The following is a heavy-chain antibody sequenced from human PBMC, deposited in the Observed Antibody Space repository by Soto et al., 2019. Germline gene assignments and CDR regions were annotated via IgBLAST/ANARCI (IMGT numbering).Heavy chain of an antibody. CDR3: SRHEWGGSADRPLDY. J-gene: IGHJ4*02. CDR1: SGSVRSSSYY. V-gene: IGHV4-39*01. CDR2: IYYSERT. D-gene: IGHD2-2*01. Sequence: QLRLRESGPGLVKSSVTLSLTCTVSSGSVRSSSYYWGMIRQRPGKGLEWLASIYYSERTHNHPALKGRTTMPIDTYTNQLSREMNSVTAADTGVYYCSRHEWGGSADRPLDYVGQGTRVTVSS.